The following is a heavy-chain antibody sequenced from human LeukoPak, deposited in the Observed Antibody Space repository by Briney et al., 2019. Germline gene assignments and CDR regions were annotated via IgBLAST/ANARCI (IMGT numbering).Heavy chain of an antibody. CDR2: IYTSGNT. CDR1: GGSISSGTYY. Sequence: PSETLSLTCTVSGGSISSGTYYWHWIRQPAGKGLEWIGRIYTSGNTNYHPSLKSRVTISVDTSKNQFSLKLSSVTAADTAVYYCAREGLNMVRGVIPKEAWGWFDPWGQGTLVTVSS. D-gene: IGHD3-10*01. CDR3: AREGLNMVRGVIPKEAWGWFDP. J-gene: IGHJ5*02. V-gene: IGHV4-61*02.